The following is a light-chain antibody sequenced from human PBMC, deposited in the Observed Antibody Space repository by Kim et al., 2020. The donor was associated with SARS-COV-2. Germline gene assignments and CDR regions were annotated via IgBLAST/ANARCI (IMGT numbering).Light chain of an antibody. J-gene: IGKJ1*01. CDR2: GAS. CDR3: QQYNNWWT. Sequence: SVSPGERATLSCRASQSVSSSLAWYQQKPGQAPRLLISGASTRATGIPARFSASGSETEFTLTISSLQSEDFAVYYCQQYNNWWTFGQGTKVDIK. V-gene: IGKV3-15*01. CDR1: QSVSSS.